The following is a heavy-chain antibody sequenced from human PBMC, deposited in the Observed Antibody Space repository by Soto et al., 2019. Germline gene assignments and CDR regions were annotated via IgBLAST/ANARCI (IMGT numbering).Heavy chain of an antibody. CDR2: IYYSGST. J-gene: IGHJ4*02. D-gene: IGHD6-19*01. CDR3: ARRYSSGWYPLDY. V-gene: IGHV4-39*01. CDR1: GGSISRSTYY. Sequence: SETLSLTCTVSGGSISRSTYYWGWIRQPPGKGLEWIGSIYYSGSTNYNPSLKSRVSISVDTSKNQFSLKLSSVTAADTAVYYCARRYSSGWYPLDYWGQGTLVTVSS.